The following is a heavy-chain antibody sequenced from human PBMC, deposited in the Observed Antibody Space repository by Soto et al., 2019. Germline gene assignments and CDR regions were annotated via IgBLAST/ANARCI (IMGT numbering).Heavy chain of an antibody. CDR2: ISAYNGNT. V-gene: IGHV1-18*01. J-gene: IGHJ5*02. D-gene: IGHD6-13*01. Sequence: QVQLVQSGAEVKKPGASVKVSCKASGYTFTSYGISWVRQAPGQGLEWMGWISAYNGNTNYAQKLQGRVTMTTDTSTSTADMELRSLRSDDTAVYYCARVNTLYSSSWTGWFDPWGQGTLVTVSS. CDR3: ARVNTLYSSSWTGWFDP. CDR1: GYTFTSYG.